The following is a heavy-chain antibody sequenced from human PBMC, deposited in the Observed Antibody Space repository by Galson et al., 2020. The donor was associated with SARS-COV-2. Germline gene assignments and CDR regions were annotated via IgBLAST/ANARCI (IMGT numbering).Heavy chain of an antibody. J-gene: IGHJ4*02. V-gene: IGHV3-21*01. D-gene: IGHD3-10*01. CDR1: GFTFSSYS. CDR3: ARVSLLNGSGSYLCDY. CDR2: ISSSSSYI. Sequence: GESLKISCAASGFTFSSYSMNWVRQAPGKGLEWVSSISSSSSYIYYADSVKGRFTISRDNAKNSLYLQMNSLRAEDTAVYYCARVSLLNGSGSYLCDYWGQGTLVTVSS.